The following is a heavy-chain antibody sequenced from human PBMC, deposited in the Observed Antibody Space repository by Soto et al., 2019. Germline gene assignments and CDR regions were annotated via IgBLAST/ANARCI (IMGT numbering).Heavy chain of an antibody. V-gene: IGHV1-18*01. J-gene: IGHJ6*02. Sequence: ASVKVSCKASGYTFTTYGISWVRQAPGQGLEWLGWINTHNGNTNYAQNLQGRVIMTADTSTSTAYMELRSLRSDDTAIYYCTREGSAPYYYYGMDAWAKGPRSPSP. CDR1: GYTFTTYG. D-gene: IGHD3-10*01. CDR2: INTHNGNT. CDR3: TREGSAPYYYYGMDA.